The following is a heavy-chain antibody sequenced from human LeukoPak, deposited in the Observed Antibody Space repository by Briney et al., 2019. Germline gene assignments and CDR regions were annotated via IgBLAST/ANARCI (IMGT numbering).Heavy chain of an antibody. CDR2: IYSGGST. CDR1: GFTVSSNY. Sequence: GGSLRLSCAASGFTVSSNYMSWVRQAPGKGLEWVSVIYSGGSTYYADSVKGRFTISRDNSKNTLYLQMNSLRAEDTAVYYCAKGGQIVGATGGNFDYWGQGTLVTVSS. D-gene: IGHD1-26*01. J-gene: IGHJ4*02. CDR3: AKGGQIVGATGGNFDY. V-gene: IGHV3-66*01.